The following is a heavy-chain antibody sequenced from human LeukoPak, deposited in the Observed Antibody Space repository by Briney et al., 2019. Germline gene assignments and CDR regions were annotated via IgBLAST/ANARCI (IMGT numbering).Heavy chain of an antibody. CDR1: GFTVSSNY. CDR2: IYSGGST. V-gene: IGHV3-53*01. Sequence: GGSLRLSCAASGFTVSSNYMSWVRQAPGKGLEWVSVIYSGGSTYYADSVKGRFTIARDNSKNTLYLQMKNLRAEDTAVYYCAKDPGYSSGWRDYWGQGTLVTVSS. CDR3: AKDPGYSSGWRDY. D-gene: IGHD6-19*01. J-gene: IGHJ4*02.